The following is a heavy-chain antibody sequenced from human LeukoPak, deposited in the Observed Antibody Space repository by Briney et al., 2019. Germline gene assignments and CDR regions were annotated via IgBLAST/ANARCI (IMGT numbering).Heavy chain of an antibody. CDR3: ARRYEGQDY. V-gene: IGHV4-39*07. CDR2: INHSGST. J-gene: IGHJ4*02. CDR1: GGSISSSSYY. D-gene: IGHD1-14*01. Sequence: SETLSLTCTVSGGSISSSSYYWGWIRQPPGKGLEWIGEINHSGSTNYNPSLKSRVTISVDTSKNQFSLKLSSVTAADTAVYYCARRYEGQDYWGQGTLVTVSS.